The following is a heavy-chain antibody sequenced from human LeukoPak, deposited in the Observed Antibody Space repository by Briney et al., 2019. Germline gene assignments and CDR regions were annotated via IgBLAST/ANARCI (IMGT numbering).Heavy chain of an antibody. J-gene: IGHJ4*02. Sequence: GGSLRLSRTASGFSLCDLYMTWMRQAPGKGLEWISYITSSGRSTDYADSVKGRFIITRDNAINSLFLQMSILGGYETAVYYRTRGPDYGDPDWGQGTLVTVSS. CDR1: GFSLCDLY. V-gene: IGHV3-11*01. CDR2: ITSSGRST. CDR3: TRGPDYGDPD. D-gene: IGHD2-21*01.